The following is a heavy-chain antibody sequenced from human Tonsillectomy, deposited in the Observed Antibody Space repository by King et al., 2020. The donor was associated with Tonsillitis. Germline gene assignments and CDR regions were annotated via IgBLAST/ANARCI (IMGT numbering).Heavy chain of an antibody. J-gene: IGHJ5*01. CDR2: IYYSGST. Sequence: VQLQESGPGLVQPSQTLSLTCSVSGASISSGAYYWSWIRQHPGKGLEWIGYIYYSGSTYYNPSLESRVTVSVDTSKNQFSLELGSVTAADTAVYYCARAPHRASGGFYFPFDSWGQGTLVTVSS. D-gene: IGHD3-22*01. CDR1: GASISSGAYY. CDR3: ARAPHRASGGFYFPFDS. V-gene: IGHV4-31*03.